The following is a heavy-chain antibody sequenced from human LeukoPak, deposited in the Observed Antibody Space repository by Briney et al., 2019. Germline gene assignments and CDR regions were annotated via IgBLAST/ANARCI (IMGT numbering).Heavy chain of an antibody. D-gene: IGHD3-9*01. CDR2: IWYDGSNK. CDR3: ASSILTGSSDAFDI. V-gene: IGHV3-33*01. CDR1: GFTFSSYG. Sequence: GRSLRLSCAASGFTFSSYGMHWVRQAPGKGLEWVAVIWYDGSNKYYADSVKGRFTISRDNSKNTLYLQMNSLRAEDTAVYYCASSILTGSSDAFDIWGQGTMVTVSS. J-gene: IGHJ3*02.